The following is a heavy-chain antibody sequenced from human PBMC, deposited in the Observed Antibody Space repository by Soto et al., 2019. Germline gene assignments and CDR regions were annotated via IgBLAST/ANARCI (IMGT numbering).Heavy chain of an antibody. V-gene: IGHV3-7*01. CDR1: GFTFCSYG. CDR2: IKWDASEN. J-gene: IGHJ4*01. D-gene: IGHD3-10*01. Sequence: PWESXRLACASSGFTFCSYGIRVFRQAPGKGRELLATIKWDASENKYVDSVKGRFTMSRYNAKNSLYLQMDSLRAEDTAVYYCERESGYGSGNYVKKYLDHWGNGTLVTVS. CDR3: ERESGYGSGNYVKKYLDH.